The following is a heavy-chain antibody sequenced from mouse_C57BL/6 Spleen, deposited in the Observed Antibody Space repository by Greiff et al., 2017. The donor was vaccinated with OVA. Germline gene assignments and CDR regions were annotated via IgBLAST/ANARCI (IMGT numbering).Heavy chain of an antibody. CDR2: IDPSDSYT. Sequence: QVQLQQSGAELVMPGASVKLSCKASGYTFTSYWMHWVKQRPGQGLEWIGEIDPSDSYTNYNQKFKGKSTLTVDKSSSTAYMQLSSLTSEDSAVYYCARTLTGTGDYFDYWGQGTTLTVSS. D-gene: IGHD4-1*01. CDR3: ARTLTGTGDYFDY. CDR1: GYTFTSYW. V-gene: IGHV1-69*01. J-gene: IGHJ2*01.